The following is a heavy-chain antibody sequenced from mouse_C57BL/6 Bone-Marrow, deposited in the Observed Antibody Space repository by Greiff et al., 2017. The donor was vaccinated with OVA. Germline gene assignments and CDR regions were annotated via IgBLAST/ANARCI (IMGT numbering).Heavy chain of an antibody. CDR1: GYTFTSYW. V-gene: IGHV1-50*01. Sequence: QVQLQQPGAELVKPGASVKLSCKASGYTFTSYWMQWVTQRPGQGLEWIGEFDPSDSYTNYNQKFKGKATLTVDTSSSTAYIPLSSLTSEDSAVYYCARSLQGDYWGTGTTLTVSS. J-gene: IGHJ2*01. CDR2: FDPSDSYT. CDR3: ARSLQGDY. D-gene: IGHD6-1*01.